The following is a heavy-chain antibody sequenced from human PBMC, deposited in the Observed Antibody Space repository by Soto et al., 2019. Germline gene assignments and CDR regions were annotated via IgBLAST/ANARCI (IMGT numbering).Heavy chain of an antibody. CDR3: ARDGPRGWDYYYMDV. CDR1: GFTFSSYW. D-gene: IGHD6-19*01. J-gene: IGHJ6*03. CDR2: IKQDGSEK. V-gene: IGHV3-7*01. Sequence: EVQLVESGGGLVQPGGSLRLSCAASGFTFSSYWMSWVRQAPGKGLEWVANIKQDGSEKYYVDSVKGRFTISRDNAKNLLYLQTNSLRAEDTAVYYCARDGPRGWDYYYMDVWGKGTTVTVSS.